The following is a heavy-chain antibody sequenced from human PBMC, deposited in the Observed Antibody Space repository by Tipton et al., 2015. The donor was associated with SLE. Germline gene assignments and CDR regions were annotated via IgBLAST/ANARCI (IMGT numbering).Heavy chain of an antibody. CDR1: GGSINSNY. CDR3: ARRTGTTGGAFDI. D-gene: IGHD1-1*01. CDR2: IYSSGST. Sequence: TLSLTCTVSGGSINSNYWGWIRQPPGKGLEWIGYIYSSGSTNYNPSLESRVTISGDTSKNQFSLKLSSVTAADAAVYYCARRTGTTGGAFDIWGQGTMVTVSS. J-gene: IGHJ3*02. V-gene: IGHV4-4*09.